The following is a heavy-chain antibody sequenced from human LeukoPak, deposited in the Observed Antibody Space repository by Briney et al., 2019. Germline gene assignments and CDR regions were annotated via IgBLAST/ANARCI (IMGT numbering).Heavy chain of an antibody. Sequence: SVKVSCKASGGTFSSYAISWVRQAPGQGLEWMGRIIPILGIANYAQKFQGRITITADKSTSTAYMELSSLRSEDTAVYYCARAYCSGGSCRPRNAFDIWGQGTMVTVSS. V-gene: IGHV1-69*04. CDR2: IIPILGIA. J-gene: IGHJ3*02. CDR3: ARAYCSGGSCRPRNAFDI. CDR1: GGTFSSYA. D-gene: IGHD2-15*01.